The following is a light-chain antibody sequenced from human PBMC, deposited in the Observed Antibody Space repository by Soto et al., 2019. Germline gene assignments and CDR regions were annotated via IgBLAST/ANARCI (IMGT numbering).Light chain of an antibody. CDR1: QSVSTN. J-gene: IGKJ4*01. CDR2: GAS. Sequence: EIVMTQSPATLSVSPGERATLSCRASQSVSTNLAWYQHTPGQAPRLLIYGASTRATGIPARFSGSGSGTEFTLTISSLQSEDFEVYYCHLYDIGSAFGGGTKVEIK. V-gene: IGKV3-15*01. CDR3: HLYDIGSA.